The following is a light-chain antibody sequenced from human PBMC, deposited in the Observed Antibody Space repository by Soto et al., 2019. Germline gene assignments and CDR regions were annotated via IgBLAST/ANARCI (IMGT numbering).Light chain of an antibody. Sequence: EIVLTQSPGTLSLSPGERATLSCRASQSVSTYLAWYQQKPGQAPRLLIYGASSRASGIPDRFSGSGSGTDFTLTISRLEPEDFAVYYCQQYGNSLRTFGQGTKVDIK. CDR1: QSVSTY. CDR2: GAS. J-gene: IGKJ1*01. V-gene: IGKV3-20*01. CDR3: QQYGNSLRT.